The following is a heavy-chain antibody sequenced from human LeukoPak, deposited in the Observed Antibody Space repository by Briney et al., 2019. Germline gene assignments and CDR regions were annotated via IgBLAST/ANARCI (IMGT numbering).Heavy chain of an antibody. CDR1: GYTFTSYA. Sequence: ASVKVSCKASGYTFTSYAMNWVRQAPGQGLEWMGWISAYNGNTNYAQKLQGRVTMTTDTSTSTAYMELRSLRSDDTAVYYCARQEGRFLEWFRTPGGWFDPWGQGTLVTVSS. J-gene: IGHJ5*02. CDR2: ISAYNGNT. CDR3: ARQEGRFLEWFRTPGGWFDP. D-gene: IGHD3-3*01. V-gene: IGHV1-18*01.